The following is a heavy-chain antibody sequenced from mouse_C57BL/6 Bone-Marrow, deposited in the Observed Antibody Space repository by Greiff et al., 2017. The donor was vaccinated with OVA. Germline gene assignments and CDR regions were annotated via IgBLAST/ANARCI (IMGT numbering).Heavy chain of an antibody. CDR2: INPSNGGT. CDR3: ARSVTTVVYWYFDV. J-gene: IGHJ1*03. D-gene: IGHD1-1*01. CDR1: GYTFTSYW. V-gene: IGHV1-53*01. Sequence: QVQLQQPGTELVKPGASVKLSCKASGYTFTSYWMHWVKQRPGQGLEWIGNINPSNGGTNYNEKFKGKATLTADKSSSTAYMQLSSLTSEDSAVYFCARSVTTVVYWYFDVWGTGTTVTVSS.